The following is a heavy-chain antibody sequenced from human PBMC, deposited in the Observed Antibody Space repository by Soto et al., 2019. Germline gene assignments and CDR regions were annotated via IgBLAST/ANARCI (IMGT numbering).Heavy chain of an antibody. Sequence: QVQLEQSGAEVKKPGASVKVSCKTSGYTFTSYTLHWVRQAPGQGLEWMGWINAGNGREKYSQRFQDRVSLSTDKSQTPAYRELRSLSSEDRAMYFCARGGGWVGEASFDSWGQGTLVTVSS. D-gene: IGHD3-16*01. CDR3: ARGGGWVGEASFDS. J-gene: IGHJ4*02. CDR1: GYTFTSYT. V-gene: IGHV1-3*01. CDR2: INAGNGRE.